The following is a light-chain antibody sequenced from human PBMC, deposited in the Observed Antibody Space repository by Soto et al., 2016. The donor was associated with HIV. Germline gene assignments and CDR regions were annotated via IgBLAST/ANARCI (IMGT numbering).Light chain of an antibody. J-gene: IGLJ3*02. V-gene: IGLV3-21*03. CDR3: QVWESTSDHLVV. CDR2: DDS. Sequence: SYELTQPPSVSVAPGKTARLTCGGNDIGSKTVHWSQQKPGQAPVLVVYDDSDRPSGIPERFSGSKSGNTATLTISRVEAGDEADYYCQVWESTSDHLVVFGGGTKLT. CDR1: DIGSKT.